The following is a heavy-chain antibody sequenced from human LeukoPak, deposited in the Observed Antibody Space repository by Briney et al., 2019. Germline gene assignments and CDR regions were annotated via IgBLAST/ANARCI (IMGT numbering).Heavy chain of an antibody. D-gene: IGHD3-16*02. CDR3: ARGTSGGVISN. CDR1: GDSISSDY. J-gene: IGHJ4*02. V-gene: IGHV4-59*01. Sequence: PSETLSLTCTVSGDSISSDYWNWIRQPPGKGLEWIGYIYYSGSTNYNPSLKSRVTILVDTSKNQFSLNLRSVTAADTAVYYCARGTSGGVISNWGQGTLVTVSS. CDR2: IYYSGST.